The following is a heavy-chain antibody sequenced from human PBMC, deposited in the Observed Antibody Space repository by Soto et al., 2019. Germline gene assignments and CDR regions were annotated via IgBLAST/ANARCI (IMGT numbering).Heavy chain of an antibody. V-gene: IGHV3-23*01. J-gene: IGHJ6*02. CDR2: ISGSGGST. CDR1: GFTFSSYV. CDR3: AKGPRAPPPHDYGMDV. Sequence: EVQLLESGGGLVQPGGSLRLSCAASGFTFSSYVMNWVRQPPGKGLEWVSGISGSGGSTYYADSVKGRFTISRDNSKNTHYLKMNSLRAEDTAVYYCAKGPRAPPPHDYGMDVWGQGTTVTVSS.